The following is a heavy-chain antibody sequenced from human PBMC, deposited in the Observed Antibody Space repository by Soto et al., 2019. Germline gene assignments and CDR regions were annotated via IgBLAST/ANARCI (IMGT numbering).Heavy chain of an antibody. D-gene: IGHD6-6*01. CDR3: ARSPYSSSGYYYYYGMDV. Sequence: ASVKVSCKASGGTFSSYAISWVRQAPGQGLEWMGGIIPIFGTANYAQKFQGRVTITADESTSTAYMELSSLRSEDTAVYYCARSPYSSSGYYYYYGMDVWGQGTTVTVSS. CDR2: IIPIFGTA. V-gene: IGHV1-69*13. CDR1: GGTFSSYA. J-gene: IGHJ6*02.